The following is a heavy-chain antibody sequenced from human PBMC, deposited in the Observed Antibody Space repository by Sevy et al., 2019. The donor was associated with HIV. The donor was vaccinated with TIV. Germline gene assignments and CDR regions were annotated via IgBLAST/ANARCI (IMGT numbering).Heavy chain of an antibody. Sequence: SETLSLTCTVSGGSISSYYWSWIRQPAGKGLEWIGRIYTSGSTNYNPPLKSRVTMSVDTCKNQFPLKLSSVTAADTAVYYCARAPPIVVVPAATYYMDVWGKGTTVTVSS. CDR1: GGSISSYY. CDR2: IYTSGST. CDR3: ARAPPIVVVPAATYYMDV. V-gene: IGHV4-4*07. D-gene: IGHD2-2*01. J-gene: IGHJ6*03.